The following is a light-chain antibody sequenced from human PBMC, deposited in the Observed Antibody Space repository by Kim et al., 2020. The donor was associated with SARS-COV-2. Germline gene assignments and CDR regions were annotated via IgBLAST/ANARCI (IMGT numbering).Light chain of an antibody. J-gene: IGKJ1*01. V-gene: IGKV1-39*01. CDR1: RSISSY. CDR3: QQTYTLPRT. CDR2: ATS. Sequence: ASVGDGVTITCRASRSISSYLNWYQQSPGKAPKLLIYATSTLHSGVPSRFSGSGSETDFTLTINSLHPEDFATYFCQQTYTLPRTFGQGTKVDIK.